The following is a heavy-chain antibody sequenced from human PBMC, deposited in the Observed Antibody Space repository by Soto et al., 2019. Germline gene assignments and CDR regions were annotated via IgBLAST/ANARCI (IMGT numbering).Heavy chain of an antibody. V-gene: IGHV3-33*01. CDR3: AREQIAAGAPYMDV. Sequence: QVQLVESGGGVVQPGRSLSLSCAASGFSFNTYAMHWVRQAPGKGLEWVAVIWNDGSNKNYADSVKGRFTISRDNSKSTLDLQMNSLRAEDTAVYYCAREQIAAGAPYMDVWGKGTTVTVSS. J-gene: IGHJ6*03. CDR1: GFSFNTYA. CDR2: IWNDGSNK. D-gene: IGHD6-13*01.